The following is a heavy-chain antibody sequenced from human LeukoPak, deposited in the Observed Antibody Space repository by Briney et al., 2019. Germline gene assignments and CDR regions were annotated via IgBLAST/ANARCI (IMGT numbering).Heavy chain of an antibody. D-gene: IGHD4-17*01. CDR1: GFAFSSYW. V-gene: IGHV3-74*01. CDR2: VNSDGSST. Sequence: GGSLRLSCAASGFAFSSYWLHWVRQVPGKGLVWVSRVNSDGSSTNYADSVEGRFTVSRDNAKNTLFLQMNSLRVEDTALYYCVSGDYGNYWGQGTLVTVSS. J-gene: IGHJ4*02. CDR3: VSGDYGNY.